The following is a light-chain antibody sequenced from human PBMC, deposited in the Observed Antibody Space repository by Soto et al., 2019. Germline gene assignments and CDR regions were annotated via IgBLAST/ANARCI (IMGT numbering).Light chain of an antibody. CDR2: AAS. Sequence: AIQMTQSPSSLSASVGDRVTITCRASQDIRNALGWYQQKPGRAPKFLIYAASSLQSGVPSRFSGSGSGTEFTPTITRPQPEDFATYYCLQDYTFPWTFGQGTKVEIK. CDR3: LQDYTFPWT. J-gene: IGKJ1*01. CDR1: QDIRNA. V-gene: IGKV1-6*01.